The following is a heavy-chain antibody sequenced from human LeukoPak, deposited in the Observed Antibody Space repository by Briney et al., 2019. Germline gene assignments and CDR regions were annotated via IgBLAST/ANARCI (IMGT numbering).Heavy chain of an antibody. Sequence: SETLSLTCAVYGGSFSGYYWSWIRQPPGKGLEWTGEINHSGSTNYNPSLKSRVTISVDTSKNQFSLKLSSVTAADTAVYYCARSPPGWYYDNSGQYYFDTWGQGALVTVSS. V-gene: IGHV4-34*01. CDR1: GGSFSGYY. CDR2: INHSGST. D-gene: IGHD3-22*01. CDR3: ARSPPGWYYDNSGQYYFDT. J-gene: IGHJ4*02.